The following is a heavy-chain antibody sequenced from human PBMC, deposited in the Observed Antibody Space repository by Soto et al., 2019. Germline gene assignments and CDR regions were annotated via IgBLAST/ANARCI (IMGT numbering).Heavy chain of an antibody. CDR1: GFTFDDYA. D-gene: IGHD3-9*01. CDR2: ISWNSGSI. V-gene: IGHV3-9*01. J-gene: IGHJ4*02. Sequence: EVPLVESGGGLVQPGRSLRLSCAASGFTFDDYAMHWVRQAPGKGLEWVSGISWNSGSIGYADSVKGRFTISRDNAKNSLYLQMNSLRAEDTALYYCAKTGATGYYKGGFDYWGQGTLVTVSS. CDR3: AKTGATGYYKGGFDY.